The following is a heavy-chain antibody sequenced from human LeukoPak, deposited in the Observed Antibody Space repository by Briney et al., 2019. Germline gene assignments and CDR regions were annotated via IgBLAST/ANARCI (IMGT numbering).Heavy chain of an antibody. CDR1: GFTFSIYA. V-gene: IGHV3-23*01. CDR2: IGGSGVST. Sequence: QPGGSLRLSCAASGFTFSIYAMSWVRQAPGKGLEWVSAIGGSGVSTYYPASLKGRFTISRDNSKNTLYLHMNNLRAEDTAVYYCAKEVSGSFDIWGQGTMVTVS. CDR3: AKEVSGSFDI. D-gene: IGHD3-10*01. J-gene: IGHJ3*02.